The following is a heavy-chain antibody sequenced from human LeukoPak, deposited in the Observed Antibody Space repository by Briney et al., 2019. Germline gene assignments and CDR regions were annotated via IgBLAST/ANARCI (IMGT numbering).Heavy chain of an antibody. CDR2: IYYSGST. D-gene: IGHD6-13*01. V-gene: IGHV4-39*01. J-gene: IGHJ5*02. CDR1: GGSISGSRYY. CDR3: ARGPDYSSSYAANWFDP. Sequence: SETLSLTCTVSGGSISGSRYYWGWIRQPPGKGLEWIGSIYYSGSTFYNPSLKSRVTISVDTSKNQFSLKLSSVTSADTAVYYCARGPDYSSSYAANWFDPWGQGTLVTVSS.